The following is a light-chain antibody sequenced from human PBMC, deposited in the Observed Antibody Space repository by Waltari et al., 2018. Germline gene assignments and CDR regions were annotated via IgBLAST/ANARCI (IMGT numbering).Light chain of an antibody. CDR2: YDS. Sequence: SYVVTQSPSVSVAPGETARITCGGDNSGSKSVHWYPQRPGQAPVLVISYDSDRPSGIPERFSGSNSGNTATLTISWVEAEDEADYYCLVWHSTSDHHGVFGGGTKLTVL. CDR3: LVWHSTSDHHGV. V-gene: IGLV3-21*04. CDR1: NSGSKS. J-gene: IGLJ2*01.